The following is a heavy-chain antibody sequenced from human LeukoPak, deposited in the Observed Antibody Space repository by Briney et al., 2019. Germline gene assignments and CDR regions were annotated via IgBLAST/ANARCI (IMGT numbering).Heavy chain of an antibody. D-gene: IGHD6-19*01. V-gene: IGHV4-39*07. Sequence: SETLSLTCTVSGGSISSSSYYWGWIRQPPGKGLEWIGSIYYSGSTYYNPSLKSRVTISVDTSKNQFSLKLSSVTAADTAVYYCARDNGARYSNGWYGDDAFNIWGQGTMVTVSS. J-gene: IGHJ3*02. CDR2: IYYSGST. CDR1: GGSISSSSYY. CDR3: ARDNGARYSNGWYGDDAFNI.